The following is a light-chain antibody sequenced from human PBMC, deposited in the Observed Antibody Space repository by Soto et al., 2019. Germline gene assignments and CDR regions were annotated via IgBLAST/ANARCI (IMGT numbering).Light chain of an antibody. V-gene: IGLV2-14*03. CDR1: SSDIGYYNY. CDR2: DVS. Sequence: QSALTQPASVSGYPGQSITISCTVTSSDIGYYNYVSWYQQHPGKAPKVMIYDVSNRPSGVSNRFSGSKSANTASLTISGLQAEDEADYHCSAYTTSSTVVFGSGTKVTVL. CDR3: SAYTTSSTVV. J-gene: IGLJ1*01.